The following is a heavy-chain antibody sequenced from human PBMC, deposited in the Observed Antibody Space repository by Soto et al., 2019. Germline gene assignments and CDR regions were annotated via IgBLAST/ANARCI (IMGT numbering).Heavy chain of an antibody. V-gene: IGHV3-15*07. CDR3: TIMEYDILTGYYIT. CDR1: GFTLTAAW. CDR2: IKGKTEGGTT. J-gene: IGHJ4*02. Sequence: VHLVESGGGLVKPAGSLRLSCAASGFTLTAAWMNWVRQAPGKGLEWVGHIKGKTEGGTTDYAASVQGRFNISRDDSTNTLYLHMTNLKTEAGGVYYCTIMEYDILTGYYITWGQGTLVTVSS. D-gene: IGHD3-9*01.